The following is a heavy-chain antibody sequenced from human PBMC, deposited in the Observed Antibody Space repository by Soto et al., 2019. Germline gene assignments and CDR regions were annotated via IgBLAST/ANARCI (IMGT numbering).Heavy chain of an antibody. CDR1: GFTFSSYG. CDR2: ISYDGSNK. Sequence: QVQLVESGGGVVQPGRSQRLSCAASGFTFSSYGMHWVRQAPGKGLEWVAVISYDGSNKYYADSVKGRFTISRDNSKNTLYLQMNSLRAEDTAVYYCATSPRKYSGSYPIWGQGTLVTVSS. V-gene: IGHV3-30*03. CDR3: ATSPRKYSGSYPI. D-gene: IGHD1-26*01. J-gene: IGHJ4*02.